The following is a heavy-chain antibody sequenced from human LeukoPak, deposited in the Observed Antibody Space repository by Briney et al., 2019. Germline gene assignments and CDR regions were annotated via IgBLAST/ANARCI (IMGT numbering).Heavy chain of an antibody. D-gene: IGHD1-26*01. CDR1: GVSISSYY. Sequence: SGTLSLTCTVSGVSISSYYWSWIRQPPGKGLEWIGYIIDNGNTHYNPSLKSRVTISVDTSKNQFSLKLSSVTAADTAVYYCVRHGGSYSLDYWGQGTLVTVSS. CDR2: IIDNGNT. J-gene: IGHJ4*02. CDR3: VRHGGSYSLDY. V-gene: IGHV4-59*08.